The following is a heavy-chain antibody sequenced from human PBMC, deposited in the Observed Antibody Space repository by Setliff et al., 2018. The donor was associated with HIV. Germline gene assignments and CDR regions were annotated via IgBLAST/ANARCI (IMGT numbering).Heavy chain of an antibody. V-gene: IGHV4-39*07. CDR1: GGSISSTNYF. J-gene: IGHJ3*01. D-gene: IGHD5-12*01. CDR3: AREWLQHTGDDAFDV. CDR2: ISHSGRT. Sequence: SETLSLTCTVSGGSISSTNYFWGWIRQPPGKGLEWIGEISHSGRTNYNPSLKSRVTISIDTSKNQFSLKLTSVTAADTAVYYCAREWLQHTGDDAFDVWGQGTMVTVSS.